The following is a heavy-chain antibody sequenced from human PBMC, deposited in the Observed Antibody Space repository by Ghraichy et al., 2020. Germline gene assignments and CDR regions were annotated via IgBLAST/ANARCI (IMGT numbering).Heavy chain of an antibody. CDR2: INPNSGGT. CDR3: AREAIVVVVAANFDL. J-gene: IGHJ2*01. Sequence: ASVKVSCKASGYTFTGYYMHWVRQAPGQGLEWMGWINPNSGGTNYAQKFQGRVTMTRDTSISTAYMELSRLRSDDTAVYYCAREAIVVVVAANFDLWGRGTLVTVSS. V-gene: IGHV1-2*02. CDR1: GYTFTGYY. D-gene: IGHD2-15*01.